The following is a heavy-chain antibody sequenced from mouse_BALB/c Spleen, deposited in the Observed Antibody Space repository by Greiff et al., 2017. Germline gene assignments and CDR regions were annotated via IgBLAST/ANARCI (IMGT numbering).Heavy chain of an antibody. CDR1: GFTFSSYA. D-gene: IGHD3-1*01. Sequence: EVKLVESGGGLVKPGGSLKLSCAASGFTFSSYAMSWVRQSPEKRLEWVAEISSGGSYTYYPDTVTGRFTISRDNAKNTLYLEMSSLRSEDTAMYYCARDHRAYFDVWGAGTTVTVSS. CDR3: ARDHRAYFDV. CDR2: ISSGGSYT. V-gene: IGHV5-9-4*01. J-gene: IGHJ1*01.